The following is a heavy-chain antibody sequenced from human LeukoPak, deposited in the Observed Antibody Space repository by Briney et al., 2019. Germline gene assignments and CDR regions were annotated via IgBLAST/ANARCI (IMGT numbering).Heavy chain of an antibody. CDR3: ARHPPRRGIAAAAHDY. D-gene: IGHD6-13*01. Sequence: PSETLSLTCTVSGGSISSSSYYWGWIRQPPRKGLEWIGSIYYSGSTYYNPSLKSRVTISVDTSKNQFSLKLSSVTAADTAVYYCARHPPRRGIAAAAHDYWGQGTLVTVSS. V-gene: IGHV4-39*01. J-gene: IGHJ4*02. CDR1: GGSISSSSYY. CDR2: IYYSGST.